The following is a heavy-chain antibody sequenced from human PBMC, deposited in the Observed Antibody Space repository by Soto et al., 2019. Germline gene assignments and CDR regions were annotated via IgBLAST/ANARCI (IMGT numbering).Heavy chain of an antibody. CDR3: ARVGSPLSPIDP. J-gene: IGHJ5*02. V-gene: IGHV4-59*02. CDR1: GDSVSSSY. Sequence: SETLSLTCNVSGDSVSSSYWSWIRQPPGKGLEWIGYIFYSGSTKYNPSLTSRVTMSVDTSKNQFSLKLSSVTAADTAVYYCARVGSPLSPIDPWGQGTLVTVS. D-gene: IGHD1-26*01. CDR2: IFYSGST.